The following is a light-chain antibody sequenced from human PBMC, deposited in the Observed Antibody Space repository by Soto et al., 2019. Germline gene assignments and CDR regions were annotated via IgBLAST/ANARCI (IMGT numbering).Light chain of an antibody. CDR3: QSYDSRLSGWV. CDR1: SSNIGAGYD. V-gene: IGLV1-40*01. Sequence: QSVLTQPPSVSGAPGQRVTISCTGSSSNIGAGYDVHWYQQLPGTAPKLLIYGNSNRPSGVPDRFSGSKSGTSASLAITGLRAEEEADYYCQSYDSRLSGWVFGGGTQLTVL. J-gene: IGLJ3*02. CDR2: GNS.